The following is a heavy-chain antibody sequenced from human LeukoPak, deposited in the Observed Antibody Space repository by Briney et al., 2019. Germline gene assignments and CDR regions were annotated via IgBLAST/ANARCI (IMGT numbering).Heavy chain of an antibody. V-gene: IGHV4-34*01. Sequence: SETLSLTCAVYGGSFSGYYWSWIRQPPGKGLDWIGEINHSGSTNYNPSLKSRVTISVDTSKNQFSLKLSSVTAADTAVYYCASLRIFSGMIGYYFDYWGQGTLVTVSS. D-gene: IGHD3-10*02. J-gene: IGHJ4*02. CDR2: INHSGST. CDR3: ASLRIFSGMIGYYFDY. CDR1: GGSFSGYY.